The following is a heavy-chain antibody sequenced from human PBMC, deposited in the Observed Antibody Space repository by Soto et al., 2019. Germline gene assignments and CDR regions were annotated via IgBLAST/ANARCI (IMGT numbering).Heavy chain of an antibody. Sequence: SVKVSCKASGGTFSSYAISWVRQAPGQGLEWMGGIIPIFGTANYAQKFQGRVTITADESTSIAYMELSSLRSEDTAAYYCARVRIVISGNSGYYYYGMDVWGQGTTVTVSS. CDR2: IIPIFGTA. D-gene: IGHD2-21*01. V-gene: IGHV1-69*13. CDR1: GGTFSSYA. CDR3: ARVRIVISGNSGYYYYGMDV. J-gene: IGHJ6*02.